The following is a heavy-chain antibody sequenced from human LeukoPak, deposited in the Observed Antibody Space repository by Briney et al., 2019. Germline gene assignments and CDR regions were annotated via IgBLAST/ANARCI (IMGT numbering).Heavy chain of an antibody. CDR1: GGTFSSYA. D-gene: IGHD2-2*02. Sequence: GASVKVSCKASGGTFSSYAISWVRQAPGQGLEWMGGIIPIFGTANYAQKFQGRVTITTDESTSTAYMELSSLRSEDTAVYYCARTLSSTSCYTCPHDAFDIWGQGTMVTVSS. CDR3: ARTLSSTSCYTCPHDAFDI. V-gene: IGHV1-69*05. J-gene: IGHJ3*02. CDR2: IIPIFGTA.